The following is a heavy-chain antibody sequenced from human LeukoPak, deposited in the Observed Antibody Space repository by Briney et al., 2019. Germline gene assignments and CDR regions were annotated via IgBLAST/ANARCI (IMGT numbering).Heavy chain of an antibody. J-gene: IGHJ4*02. Sequence: SETLSLTCAVYGGSFSGNYWIWIRQPPGKGLEWIGEINHSGNTNYNPSLKSRVTMSVDTSKNQISLKLSSVTAADTAVYYCARAPGYCSGGGCLIYFDYWGQGTLVPVSS. V-gene: IGHV4-34*01. CDR2: INHSGNT. CDR3: ARAPGYCSGGGCLIYFDY. D-gene: IGHD2-15*01. CDR1: GGSFSGNY.